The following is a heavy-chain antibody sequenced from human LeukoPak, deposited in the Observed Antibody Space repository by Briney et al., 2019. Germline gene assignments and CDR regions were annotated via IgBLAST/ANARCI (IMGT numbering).Heavy chain of an antibody. D-gene: IGHD6-13*01. CDR2: INSDGSST. CDR3: ARYSSSWYGTLTNYFDY. V-gene: IGHV3-74*01. Sequence: GRSLRLSCAASGFTFSSYWMHWVRQAPGKGLVWDSGINSDGSSTRYADSVKGRFTISRDSAKNTLFLQMNSLRADDTAVYYCARYSSSWYGTLTNYFDYWGQGTLVTVSS. J-gene: IGHJ4*02. CDR1: GFTFSSYW.